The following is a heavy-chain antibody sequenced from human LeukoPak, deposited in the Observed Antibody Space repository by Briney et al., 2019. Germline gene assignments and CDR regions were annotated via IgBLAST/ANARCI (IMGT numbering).Heavy chain of an antibody. Sequence: SETLSLTCTVSGGSINSYYWSWIRQPPGKGLEWIGYIYYSGSTNYNPSLKSRVTISVDTSKNQFSLKLSSVTAADTAVYYCATTGYSSSEPLDYWGQGTLVTVSS. CDR2: IYYSGST. D-gene: IGHD6-13*01. V-gene: IGHV4-59*01. CDR1: GGSINSYY. CDR3: ATTGYSSSEPLDY. J-gene: IGHJ4*02.